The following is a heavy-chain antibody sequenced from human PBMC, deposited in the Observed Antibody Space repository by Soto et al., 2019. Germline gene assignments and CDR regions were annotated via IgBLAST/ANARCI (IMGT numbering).Heavy chain of an antibody. V-gene: IGHV1-18*01. CDR1: GYTFTSYG. D-gene: IGHD3-3*01. CDR3: RRRHASGPWRVGY. Sequence: ASVKVSCKASGYTFTSYGISWVRQAPGQGLEWMGWISAYNGNTNYAQKLQGRVTMTTDTSTSTAYMELRSLRSDDTVFYYCRRRHASGPWRVGYWGQGTLVTVSS. CDR2: ISAYNGNT. J-gene: IGHJ4*02.